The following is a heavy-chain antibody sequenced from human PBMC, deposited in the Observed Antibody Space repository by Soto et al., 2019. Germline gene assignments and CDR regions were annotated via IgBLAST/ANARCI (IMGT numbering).Heavy chain of an antibody. V-gene: IGHV3-23*01. CDR3: AKEQTRSSSWYPPFDY. Sequence: GGSLRLSCAASGFTFSSYAMSWVRQAPGKGLEWVSAISGSGGSTYYADSVKGRFTISRDNSKNTLYLQMNSLRAEDTAVYYCAKEQTRSSSWYPPFDYWGQGTLVTVSS. D-gene: IGHD6-13*01. CDR2: ISGSGGST. J-gene: IGHJ4*02. CDR1: GFTFSSYA.